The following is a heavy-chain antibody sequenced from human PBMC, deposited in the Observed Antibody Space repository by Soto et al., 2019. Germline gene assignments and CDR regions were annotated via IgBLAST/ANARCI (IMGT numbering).Heavy chain of an antibody. V-gene: IGHV3-23*01. J-gene: IGHJ3*02. Sequence: EVQLLESGGGLVQPGGSLRLSCAASGFTFSSYAMNWVRQAPGRGLEWVSIISGSGGSTDYADSVKGRYIISRDNSKNTLYRQVNSLRAEDTAVYYCAKDIRSTTTRGAFHIWGQGTMVTVSS. CDR2: ISGSGGST. D-gene: IGHD2-2*01. CDR1: GFTFSSYA. CDR3: AKDIRSTTTRGAFHI.